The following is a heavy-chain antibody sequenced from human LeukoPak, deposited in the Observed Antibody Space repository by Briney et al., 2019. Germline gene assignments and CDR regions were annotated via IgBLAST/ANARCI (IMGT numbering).Heavy chain of an antibody. CDR2: ISASGGTT. V-gene: IGHV3-23*01. CDR1: GFTFSSDW. J-gene: IGHJ4*02. Sequence: GGSLRLSCAASGFTFSSDWMIWVRQPPGKGPEWVSGISASGGTTYYADSVKGRFTISRDNSKNTLVLQLNSLRAEDTAVYYCAKDPTDFDSSGQTYFDYWGQGTLVTVSS. D-gene: IGHD3-22*01. CDR3: AKDPTDFDSSGQTYFDY.